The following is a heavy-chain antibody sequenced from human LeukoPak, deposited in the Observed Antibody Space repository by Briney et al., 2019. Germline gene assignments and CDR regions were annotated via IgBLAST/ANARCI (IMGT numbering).Heavy chain of an antibody. Sequence: GSLRLSCAASGFTVSSYAMNWVRQAPGKGLEWVSSISGSDVTTYYADSVTGRFTISRDNSKNTLYLQMNSLRAEDTAVYYCAKILWLTTGSYIFDYWGQGTLVTVSS. CDR1: GFTVSSYA. V-gene: IGHV3-23*01. CDR3: AKILWLTTGSYIFDY. J-gene: IGHJ4*02. CDR2: ISGSDVTT. D-gene: IGHD3-10*01.